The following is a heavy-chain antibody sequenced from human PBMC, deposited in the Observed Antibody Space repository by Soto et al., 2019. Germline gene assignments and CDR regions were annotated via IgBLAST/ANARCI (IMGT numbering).Heavy chain of an antibody. CDR3: ARGSHQYYYDSSGYFHYYYGMDV. D-gene: IGHD3-22*01. CDR1: GASISSYY. Sequence: ETLSLACPVSGASISSYYWSWIRQPAGKGLEWIGRIYTSGSTNYNPSLKSRVTMSVDTSKNQFSLKLSSVTAAETAVYYCARGSHQYYYDSSGYFHYYYGMDVWGQGTKVTVYS. CDR2: IYTSGST. J-gene: IGHJ6*02. V-gene: IGHV4-4*07.